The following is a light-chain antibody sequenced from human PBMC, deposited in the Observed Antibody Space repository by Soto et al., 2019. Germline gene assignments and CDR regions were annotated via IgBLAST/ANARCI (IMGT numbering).Light chain of an antibody. CDR3: QQYGRSPMFT. Sequence: EIVLTQSPGTLSLSPGDRATLSCRASQSVSSNYLARYQQKPGQAPRLLIYGASRGAAGIPDRFSGSGSGTDFTLTISRLEPEDFAVYFCQQYGRSPMFTFGQGTKLEVK. J-gene: IGKJ2*01. CDR2: GAS. CDR1: QSVSSNY. V-gene: IGKV3-20*01.